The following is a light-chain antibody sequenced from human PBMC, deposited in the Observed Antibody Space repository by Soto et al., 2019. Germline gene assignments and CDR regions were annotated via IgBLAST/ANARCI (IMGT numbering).Light chain of an antibody. Sequence: QSALTQPPSASGSPGQSVTISCTGTSSDVGGYNYVSWYQQHPGKAPKLMIYEVNKRPSGVPDRFSGSKSGSTASLTVSGLQAEDEADYYCSSYAGSNRLFGGGTQLTVL. J-gene: IGLJ2*01. V-gene: IGLV2-8*01. CDR3: SSYAGSNRL. CDR1: SSDVGGYNY. CDR2: EVN.